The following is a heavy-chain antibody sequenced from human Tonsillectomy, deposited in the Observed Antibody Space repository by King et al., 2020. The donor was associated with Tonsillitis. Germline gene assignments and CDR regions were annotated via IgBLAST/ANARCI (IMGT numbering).Heavy chain of an antibody. CDR1: GFTFDDYA. D-gene: IGHD5-18*01. J-gene: IGHJ4*02. CDR2: ISWNSGSI. V-gene: IGHV3-9*01. CDR3: AKGLGIQLWLGVDY. Sequence: QLVQSGGGLVQPGRSLRLSCAASGFTFDDYAMHWVRQAPGKGLEWVSGISWNSGSIGYADSVKGRFTISRDNARNSLYLQMNSLRAEDTALYYCAKGLGIQLWLGVDYWGQGTLVTVSS.